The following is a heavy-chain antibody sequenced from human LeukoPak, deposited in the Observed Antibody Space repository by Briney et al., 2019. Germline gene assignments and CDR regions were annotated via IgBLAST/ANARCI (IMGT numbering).Heavy chain of an antibody. V-gene: IGHV3-7*01. CDR1: GFTFSSYW. D-gene: IGHD6-19*01. J-gene: IGHJ3*02. CDR2: IKQDGSEK. Sequence: GGSLRLSCAASGFTFSSYWMSWVRQAPGKGLEWVANIKQDGSEKYYVDSVKGRFTISRDNAKNSLYLQMNSLRAEDTAVYYCARISSGWYRHAFDIWGQGTMVTVSS. CDR3: ARISSGWYRHAFDI.